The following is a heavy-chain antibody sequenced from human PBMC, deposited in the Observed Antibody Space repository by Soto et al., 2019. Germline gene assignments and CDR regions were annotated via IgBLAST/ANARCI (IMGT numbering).Heavy chain of an antibody. J-gene: IGHJ6*02. CDR3: ARDGHGMDV. V-gene: IGHV4-61*01. CDR1: GGSVSSGSYQ. Sequence: SETLSLTCTVSGGSVSSGSYQWTWIRQPPGKGLEWIVYIHVSGSTNDNPSLKGRVTMSIDTSKNQFSLKLSSVTAADTAVYYCARDGHGMDVWGQGTKVTVSS. CDR2: IHVSGST.